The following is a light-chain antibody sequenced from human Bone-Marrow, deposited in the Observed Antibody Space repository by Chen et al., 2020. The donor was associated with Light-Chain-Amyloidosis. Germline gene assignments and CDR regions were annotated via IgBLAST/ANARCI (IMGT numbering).Light chain of an antibody. CDR1: QDIAKF. CDR2: DVS. V-gene: IGKV1-33*01. Sequence: DVQMTQSPSSLSASVGDRVTITCQASQDIAKFLNWYQQRPAKAPNLLIYDVSNIHTGVPSRFSGNGSGTHFSLTISSLQPEDIATYYCRRYDGVPLFTFGPGTTVDLK. J-gene: IGKJ3*01. CDR3: RRYDGVPLFT.